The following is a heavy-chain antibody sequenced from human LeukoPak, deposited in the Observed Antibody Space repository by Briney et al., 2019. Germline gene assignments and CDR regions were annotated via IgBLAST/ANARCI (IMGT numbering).Heavy chain of an antibody. V-gene: IGHV5-51*01. CDR2: IYPGDSDT. D-gene: IGHD4-17*01. J-gene: IGHJ5*02. CDR3: ARRGDYGDYWFDP. CDR1: GYSFTSYW. Sequence: GESLKISCKGSGYSFTSYWIGWVRQMPGKGLEWMGIIYPGDSDTRYSPPFQGQVTILVDKSISTPYLQWSNLKASDTATYYCARRGDYGDYWFDPWGQGTLVTVSS.